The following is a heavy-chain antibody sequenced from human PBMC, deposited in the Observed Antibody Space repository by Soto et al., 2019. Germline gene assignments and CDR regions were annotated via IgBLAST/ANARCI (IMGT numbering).Heavy chain of an antibody. CDR2: INPNSGVT. V-gene: IGHV1-2*04. Sequence: QGLEWMGWINPNSGVTKYAQKFQGWVTMTRDTSIRTVYMELSRLRSDDTAVYYCARESGGATATLDYYYFYMDVWGKGTTLSVSS. CDR3: ARESGGATATLDYYYFYMDV. J-gene: IGHJ6*03. D-gene: IGHD5-12*01.